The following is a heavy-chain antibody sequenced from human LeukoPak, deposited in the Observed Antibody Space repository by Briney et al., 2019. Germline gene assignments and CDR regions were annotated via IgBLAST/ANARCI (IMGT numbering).Heavy chain of an antibody. CDR3: ATVGSSWSFDN. J-gene: IGHJ4*02. Sequence: GRSLRLSCAASGFTFSSYAMHWVRLAPGKGLEWVAFISYDGSNKYYPDSVRGRFTISRDNSKNTLYLQMNSLRAEDTAVYYCATVGSSWSFDNWGQGTLVTVSS. CDR2: ISYDGSNK. CDR1: GFTFSSYA. V-gene: IGHV3-30-3*01. D-gene: IGHD6-13*01.